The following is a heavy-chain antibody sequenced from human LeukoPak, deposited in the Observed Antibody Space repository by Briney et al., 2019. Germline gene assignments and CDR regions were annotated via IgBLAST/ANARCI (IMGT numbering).Heavy chain of an antibody. D-gene: IGHD2-2*01. Sequence: SETLSLTCAVYGGSFSGYYWSWIRQPPGKGLEWIGEINHSGSTNYNPSLKSRVTISVDTSKNQFSLKLSSVTAADTAVYYCARGRIYVVVVPAAIGRHYYYMDVWGKGTTVTVSS. CDR3: ARGRIYVVVVPAAIGRHYYYMDV. J-gene: IGHJ6*03. CDR1: GGSFSGYY. CDR2: INHSGST. V-gene: IGHV4-34*01.